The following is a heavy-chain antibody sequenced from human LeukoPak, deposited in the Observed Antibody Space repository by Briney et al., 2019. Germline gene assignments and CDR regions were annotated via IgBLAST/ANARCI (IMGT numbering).Heavy chain of an antibody. CDR3: ARGRGSSHASMDV. Sequence: SGGSLRLSCAASGFTFTNYWMSWVRQAPGKGLELVANIKQDGSEKYYVDSVKGRFTISRDNAKNSLYLQMNSLRAEDTAVYYCARGRGSSHASMDVWGKGTTVTISS. D-gene: IGHD6-13*01. CDR2: IKQDGSEK. J-gene: IGHJ6*03. CDR1: GFTFTNYW. V-gene: IGHV3-7*01.